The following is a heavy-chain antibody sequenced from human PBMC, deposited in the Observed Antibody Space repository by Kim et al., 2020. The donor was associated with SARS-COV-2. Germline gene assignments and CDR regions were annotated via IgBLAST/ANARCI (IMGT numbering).Heavy chain of an antibody. V-gene: IGHV3-23*01. CDR2: ISGSGGST. J-gene: IGHJ4*02. Sequence: GGSLRLSCAASGFTFSSYAMSWVRQAPGKGLEWVSAISGSGGSTYYADSVKGRFTISRDNSKNTLYLQMNSLRAEDTAVYYCAKNRGMVRGVRIYFDYWGQGTLVTVSS. CDR1: GFTFSSYA. CDR3: AKNRGMVRGVRIYFDY. D-gene: IGHD3-10*01.